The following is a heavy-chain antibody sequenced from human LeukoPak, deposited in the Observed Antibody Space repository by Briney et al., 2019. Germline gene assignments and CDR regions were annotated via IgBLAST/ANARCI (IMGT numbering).Heavy chain of an antibody. CDR2: IYYSGST. Sequence: SETLSLTCAVSGGSITSTFWWTWVRQPPGKGLEWIGDIYYSGSTNYNPSLKSRVTISVDKSNNQFSLNLSSMTAADTAVYYCASIEGPHSLAGYDQYYYYGMDVWGQGTTVTVSS. J-gene: IGHJ6*02. CDR1: GGSITSTFW. V-gene: IGHV4-4*02. D-gene: IGHD5-12*01. CDR3: ASIEGPHSLAGYDQYYYYGMDV.